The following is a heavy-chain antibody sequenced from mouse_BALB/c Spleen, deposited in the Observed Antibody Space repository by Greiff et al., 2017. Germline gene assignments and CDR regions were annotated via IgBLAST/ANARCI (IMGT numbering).Heavy chain of an antibody. J-gene: IGHJ2*01. D-gene: IGHD2-3*01. CDR1: GFSLNGYG. Sequence: QVQLKESGPGLVAPSQSLYITCTVSGFSLNGYGVHWVRQPPGKGLEWLGVIRAGGSTNYNSAIMSRLSISKDNSKSQVFLKMISLQTDDTAMYSCAKTDGWYFDYWGQGTTLTVSS. CDR3: AKTDGWYFDY. V-gene: IGHV2-9*02. CDR2: IRAGGST.